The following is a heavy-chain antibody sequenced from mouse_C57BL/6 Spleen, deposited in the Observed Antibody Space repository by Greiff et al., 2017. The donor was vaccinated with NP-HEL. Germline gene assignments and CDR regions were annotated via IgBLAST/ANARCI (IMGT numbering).Heavy chain of an antibody. D-gene: IGHD4-1*01. CDR3: ASPNWDVGWYFDV. J-gene: IGHJ1*03. V-gene: IGHV1-22*01. CDR1: GYTFTDYN. CDR2: INPNNGGT. Sequence: EVKLMESGPELVKPGASVKMSCKASGYTFTDYNMHWVKQSHGKSLEWIGYINPNNGGTSYNQKFKGKATLTVNKSSSTAYMELRSLTSEDSAVYYFASPNWDVGWYFDVWGTGTTVTVSS.